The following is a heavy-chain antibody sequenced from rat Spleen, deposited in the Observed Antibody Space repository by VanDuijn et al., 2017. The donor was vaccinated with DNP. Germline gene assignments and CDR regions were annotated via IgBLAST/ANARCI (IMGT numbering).Heavy chain of an antibody. Sequence: QVQLRQSGAEPAKPGSSVKISCKASGYTFTTYYISWIKQTTGQGLDYIGYINTGSGGTNYNEKFRGKATLTVDTSSSTAFMQLSSLTPDDSAVYYCVRPLFNFGSFPDNWGQGVLVTVSS. CDR3: VRPLFNFGSFPDN. CDR1: GYTFTTYY. V-gene: IGHV1-43*01. D-gene: IGHD1-3*01. J-gene: IGHJ2*01. CDR2: INTGSGGT.